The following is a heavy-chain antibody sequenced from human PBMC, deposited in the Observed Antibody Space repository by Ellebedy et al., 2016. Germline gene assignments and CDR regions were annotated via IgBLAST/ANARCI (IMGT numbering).Heavy chain of an antibody. CDR1: GFTFSGYS. J-gene: IGHJ3*02. D-gene: IGHD2-2*02. Sequence: GESLKISXEGSGFTFSGYSMHWVRQAPGKGLEWVSSISSSFTSIYYADSVKGRFTISRDNAKSSLYLQMNSLRAEDTAVYYCARGRIVVVPDDILFRAFDIWGQGTMVTVSS. V-gene: IGHV3-21*01. CDR3: ARGRIVVVPDDILFRAFDI. CDR2: ISSSFTSI.